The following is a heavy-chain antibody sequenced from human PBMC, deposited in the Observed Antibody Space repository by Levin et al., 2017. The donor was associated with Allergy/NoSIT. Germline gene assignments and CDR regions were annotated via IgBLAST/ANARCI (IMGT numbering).Heavy chain of an antibody. D-gene: IGHD3-16*01. CDR3: AKVGLRLGGDY. Sequence: LSLTCAASGFTFRNYAMSWVRQAPGKGLEWVSTLSGSGGSTYYADSVKGRFTISRDNSKNTLYLQMNSLRAEDTAVYYCAKVGLRLGGDYWGQGTLVTVSS. CDR2: LSGSGGST. CDR1: GFTFRNYA. J-gene: IGHJ4*02. V-gene: IGHV3-23*01.